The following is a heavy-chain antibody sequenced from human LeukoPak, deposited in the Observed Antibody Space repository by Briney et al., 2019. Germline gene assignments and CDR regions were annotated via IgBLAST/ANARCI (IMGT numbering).Heavy chain of an antibody. J-gene: IGHJ4*02. Sequence: SLRLSCAASGVTFEDYAVHTGPQAPGKSVERGSRISWNSGSIGYAVSVNGRFTISRDNAKNYLYLQMNRLGAEDTALYYCAKDYCGGYVGYFDHWGQGTLVTVSS. CDR3: AKDYCGGYVGYFDH. D-gene: IGHD5-12*01. CDR1: GVTFEDYA. CDR2: ISWNSGSI. V-gene: IGHV3-9*01.